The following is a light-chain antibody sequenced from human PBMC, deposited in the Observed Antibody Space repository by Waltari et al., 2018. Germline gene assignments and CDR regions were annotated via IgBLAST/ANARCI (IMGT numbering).Light chain of an antibody. J-gene: IGKJ1*01. CDR1: QSVSRA. V-gene: IGKV3-20*01. CDR3: QHYVSLPVT. Sequence: EIVLTQSPGTLSLSPGERATLSCRASQSVSRALAWYLQNPGQAPRLLIYGASNRATGIRDRFSGSGSETDFSLIIRRLEPEDFAVYYCQHYVSLPVTFGQGTKVEIK. CDR2: GAS.